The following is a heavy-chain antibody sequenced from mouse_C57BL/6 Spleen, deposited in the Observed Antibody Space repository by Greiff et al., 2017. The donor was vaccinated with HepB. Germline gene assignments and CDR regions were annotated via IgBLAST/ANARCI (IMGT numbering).Heavy chain of an antibody. CDR1: GYTFTSYG. Sequence: VQLVESGAELARPGASVKLSCKASGYTFTSYGISWVKQRTGQGLEWIGEIYPRSGNTYYNEKFKGKATLTADKSSSTAYMELRSLTSEDSAVYFCARSYYGSRNAMDYWGQGTSVTVSS. D-gene: IGHD1-1*01. CDR3: ARSYYGSRNAMDY. V-gene: IGHV1-81*01. CDR2: IYPRSGNT. J-gene: IGHJ4*01.